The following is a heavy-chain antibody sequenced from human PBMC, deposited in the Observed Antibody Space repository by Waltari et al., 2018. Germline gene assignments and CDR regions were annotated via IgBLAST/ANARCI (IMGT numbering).Heavy chain of an antibody. CDR3: ARRRHSSSPKGYAFDI. Sequence: QVQLQESGPGLVKPSETLSLTCTVSGGSISSHYWSWIRQPPGKGLEWIGYIYYSGSTNYNPSLKSRVTISVDTSKNQFSLKLSSVTAADTAVYYCARRRHSSSPKGYAFDICGQGTMVTVSS. V-gene: IGHV4-59*11. J-gene: IGHJ3*02. CDR1: GGSISSHY. CDR2: IYYSGST. D-gene: IGHD6-6*01.